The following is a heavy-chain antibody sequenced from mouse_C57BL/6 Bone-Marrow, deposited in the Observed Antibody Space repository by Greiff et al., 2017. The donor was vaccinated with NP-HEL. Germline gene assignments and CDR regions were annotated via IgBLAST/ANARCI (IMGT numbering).Heavy chain of an antibody. Sequence: EVKVVESGGGLVKPGGSLKLSCAASGFTFSDYGMHWVRQAPEKGLEWVAYISSGSSTIYYADTVKGRFTISRDNAKNTLLLKMTSLGYEDTAMYYCERRAQATLWGQGTLVTVSA. V-gene: IGHV5-17*01. CDR3: ERRAQATL. CDR1: GFTFSDYG. CDR2: ISSGSSTI. D-gene: IGHD3-2*02. J-gene: IGHJ3*01.